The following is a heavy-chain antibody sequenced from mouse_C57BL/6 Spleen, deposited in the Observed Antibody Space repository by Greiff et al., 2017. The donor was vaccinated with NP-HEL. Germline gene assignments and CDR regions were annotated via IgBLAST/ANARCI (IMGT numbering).Heavy chain of an antibody. V-gene: IGHV1-80*01. CDR1: GYAFSSYW. D-gene: IGHD4-1*02. J-gene: IGHJ1*03. CDR3: ARSQLGRDWYFDV. CDR2: IYPGDGDT. Sequence: VKLQQSGAELVKPGASVKISCKASGYAFSSYWMNWVKQRPGKGLEWIGQIYPGDGDTNYNGKFKGKATLTADKSSSTAYMQLSSLTSEDSAVYFCARSQLGRDWYFDVWGTGTTVTVSS.